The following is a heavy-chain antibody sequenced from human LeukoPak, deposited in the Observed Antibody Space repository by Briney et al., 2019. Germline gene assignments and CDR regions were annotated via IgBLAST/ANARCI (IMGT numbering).Heavy chain of an antibody. J-gene: IGHJ4*02. Sequence: PGGSLRLSCAASGFTFSSYGMHWVRQAPAKGLDWVAVISYDGSNKYYADSVKGRFTISRDNSKNTLYLQMNSLRAEDTAVYYCAKSRAVGGYSYGEDYWGQGTLVTVSS. CDR3: AKSRAVGGYSYGEDY. V-gene: IGHV3-30*18. CDR1: GFTFSSYG. CDR2: ISYDGSNK. D-gene: IGHD5-18*01.